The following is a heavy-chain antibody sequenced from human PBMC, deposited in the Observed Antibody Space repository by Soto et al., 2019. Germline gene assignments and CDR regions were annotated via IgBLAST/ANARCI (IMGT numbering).Heavy chain of an antibody. CDR2: ISTYNYNT. V-gene: IGHV1-18*01. CDR1: GYTFTTYG. D-gene: IGHD2-15*01. CDR3: IRDDCSGDTCYLGH. Sequence: GASVKVSCKGSGYTFTTYGIAWVRQAPGQGLEWMGWISTYNYNTKYAQNLQDRVTLTTDTSTSTAYMELRGLRSDDTAVYYCIRDDCSGDTCYLGHWGQGTLVTVSS. J-gene: IGHJ4*02.